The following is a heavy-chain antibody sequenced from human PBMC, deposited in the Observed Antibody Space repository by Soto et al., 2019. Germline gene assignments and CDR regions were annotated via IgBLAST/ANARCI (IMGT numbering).Heavy chain of an antibody. J-gene: IGHJ4*02. Sequence: LRLSCAASGFTFTNYGLSWVRQAPGKGLDWVATVSGDASNTHYAGSVKGRFTISRDNSKSILFLQMKSLRVEDTAIYYCARDVRASGEMFDYWGQGTQVTVSS. CDR1: GFTFTNYG. V-gene: IGHV3-23*01. CDR2: VSGDASNT. D-gene: IGHD4-17*01. CDR3: ARDVRASGEMFDY.